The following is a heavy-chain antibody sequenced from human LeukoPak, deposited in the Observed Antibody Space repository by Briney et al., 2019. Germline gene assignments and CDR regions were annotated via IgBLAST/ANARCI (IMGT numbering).Heavy chain of an antibody. CDR3: ARRSASYGSGSLLDY. V-gene: IGHV4-39*07. CDR2: IYYSGST. CDR1: GGSISSSNYY. Sequence: PSETLSLTCTVSGGSISSSNYYWGWIRQPPGKGLEWIGSIYYSGSTNYNPSLKSRVTISVDTSKNQFSLKLSSVTAADTAVYYCARRSASYGSGSLLDYWGQGTLVTVSS. J-gene: IGHJ4*02. D-gene: IGHD3-10*01.